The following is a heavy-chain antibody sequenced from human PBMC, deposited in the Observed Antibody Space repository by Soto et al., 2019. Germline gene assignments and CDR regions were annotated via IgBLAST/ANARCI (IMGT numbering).Heavy chain of an antibody. D-gene: IGHD2-15*01. J-gene: IGHJ4*02. V-gene: IGHV3-23*01. CDR2: ISGSGGST. Sequence: GGSLRLSCAASGFTFSSYAMSWVRQAPGKGLEWVSAISGSGGSTYYADSVKGRFTISRDNSKNTLYLQMNSLRAEDTAVYYCAKSARRSMVVAATHFDYWGQGTLVTVSS. CDR1: GFTFSSYA. CDR3: AKSARRSMVVAATHFDY.